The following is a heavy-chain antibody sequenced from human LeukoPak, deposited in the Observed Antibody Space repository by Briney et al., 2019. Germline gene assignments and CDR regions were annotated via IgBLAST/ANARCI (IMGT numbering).Heavy chain of an antibody. V-gene: IGHV4-34*01. J-gene: IGHJ6*03. D-gene: IGHD2-2*01. CDR3: ARTTEGYCRSTSCYGFYYSYYMDV. CDR2: INHSGST. Sequence: SETLSLTCAVYGGSFSGYYWSWIRQPPGKGLEWIGEINHSGSTNYNPSLKSRVTISVDTSKNQFSLKLSSVTAADTAVYYCARTTEGYCRSTSCYGFYYSYYMDVWGKGTTVTISS. CDR1: GGSFSGYY.